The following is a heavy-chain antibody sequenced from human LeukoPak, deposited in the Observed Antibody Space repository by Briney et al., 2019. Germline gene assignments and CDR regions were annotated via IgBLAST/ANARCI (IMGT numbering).Heavy chain of an antibody. D-gene: IGHD4-17*01. J-gene: IGHJ6*03. Sequence: GGSLRLSCAASGFTFSTYGVHWVRQAPGKGLEWVALIPSDGNNKYYADSVKGRFTISRDNSKNTLYLQMNSLRGEDTAVYYCARDKNDHGDYYYMDVWGKGTTVTVSS. CDR2: IPSDGNNK. V-gene: IGHV3-30*02. CDR3: ARDKNDHGDYYYMDV. CDR1: GFTFSTYG.